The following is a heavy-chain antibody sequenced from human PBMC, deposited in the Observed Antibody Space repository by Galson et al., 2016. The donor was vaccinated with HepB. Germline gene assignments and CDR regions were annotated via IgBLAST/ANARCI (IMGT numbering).Heavy chain of an antibody. CDR3: ARWVSRYFFDH. V-gene: IGHV5-51*01. CDR2: VYPRDSSV. CDR1: GYTFTTYW. D-gene: IGHD2-21*01. Sequence: QSGAEVKQPGESLKISCDISGYTFTTYWIAWVRQKAGKGPEWMAIVYPRDSSVRYSPSFRGQVTVSADKSTNTAYLQLRSLKASDSATYYCARWVSRYFFDHWGQGTVVTVSS. J-gene: IGHJ4*02.